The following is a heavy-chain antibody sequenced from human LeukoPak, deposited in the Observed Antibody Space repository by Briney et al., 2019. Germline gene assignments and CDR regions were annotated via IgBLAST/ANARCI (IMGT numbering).Heavy chain of an antibody. CDR3: ARAVHYYGSGSYRY. CDR1: GYTFTSYG. V-gene: IGHV1-18*01. D-gene: IGHD3-10*01. Sequence: GASVKFSCKASGYTFTSYGFSWVRQAPGQGLEWRGWISAYNGNTNYAQRFQGRVTMTTDTSTTTAYMELRSLRSDDTAVYYCARAVHYYGSGSYRYWGQGTLVTVSS. J-gene: IGHJ4*02. CDR2: ISAYNGNT.